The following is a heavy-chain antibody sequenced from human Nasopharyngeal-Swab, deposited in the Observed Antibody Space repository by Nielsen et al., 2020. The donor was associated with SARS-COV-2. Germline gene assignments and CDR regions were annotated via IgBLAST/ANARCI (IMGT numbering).Heavy chain of an antibody. Sequence: GESLKISCAASGFTFSSYSMNWVRQAPGKGLEWVSSISSSSYIYYADSVKGRFTISRDNAKNSLYLQMNSLRAEDTAVYYCARDNGQYFDYWGQGTLVTVSS. J-gene: IGHJ4*02. V-gene: IGHV3-21*01. CDR1: GFTFSSYS. CDR3: ARDNGQYFDY. CDR2: ISSSSYI.